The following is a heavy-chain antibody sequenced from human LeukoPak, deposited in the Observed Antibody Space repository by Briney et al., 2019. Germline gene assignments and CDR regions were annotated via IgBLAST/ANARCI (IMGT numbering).Heavy chain of an antibody. J-gene: IGHJ6*02. CDR1: GFTFDDYA. D-gene: IGHD3-10*01. V-gene: IGHV3-9*01. Sequence: GGSLRLSCAASGFTFDDYAMHWVRQAPGKGLEWVSGISWSSGSIGYADSVKGRFTISRDNAKNSLYLQMNSLRAEDTALYYCAKDGESFYGMDVWGQGTTVTVSS. CDR2: ISWSSGSI. CDR3: AKDGESFYGMDV.